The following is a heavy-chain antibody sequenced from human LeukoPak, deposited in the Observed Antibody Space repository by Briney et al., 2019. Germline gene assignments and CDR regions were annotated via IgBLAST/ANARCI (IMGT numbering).Heavy chain of an antibody. V-gene: IGHV3-21*01. Sequence: PGGSLRLSCAASRFTFSSYSMNWVRQAPGKGLEWVSSISSSSSYIYYADSVKGRFTISRDNAKNSLYLQMNSLRAEDTAVYYCARAGQQLPTLAYWGQGTLVTVSS. J-gene: IGHJ4*02. CDR2: ISSSSSYI. D-gene: IGHD6-13*01. CDR1: RFTFSSYS. CDR3: ARAGQQLPTLAY.